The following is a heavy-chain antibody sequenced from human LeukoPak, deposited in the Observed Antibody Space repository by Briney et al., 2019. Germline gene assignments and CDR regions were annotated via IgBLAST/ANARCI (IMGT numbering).Heavy chain of an antibody. V-gene: IGHV1-69*05. D-gene: IGHD6-13*01. Sequence: PVASVKVSCKASGGPFSSYAISWVRQAPGQGLEWMGGIIPIFGTANYAQKFQGRVTITTDESTSTAYMELSSLRSEDTAVYYCARGIAALPEYYYMDVWGKGTTVTVSS. CDR3: ARGIAALPEYYYMDV. CDR1: GGPFSSYA. J-gene: IGHJ6*03. CDR2: IIPIFGTA.